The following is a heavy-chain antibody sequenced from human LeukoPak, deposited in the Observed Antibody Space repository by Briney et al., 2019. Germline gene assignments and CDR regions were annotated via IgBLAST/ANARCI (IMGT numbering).Heavy chain of an antibody. CDR3: ARGSPRGYSYGYPYDY. D-gene: IGHD5-18*01. J-gene: IGHJ4*02. V-gene: IGHV1-46*01. CDR2: TNPSGGRT. Sequence: GASVKVSCKASGYTFTSYYMHWVRQAPGQGLEWMGITNPSGGRTSYAQKFQGRVTMTRATSTSTVYMELSSLRSEDTAVYYCARGSPRGYSYGYPYDYGGQGTLDTVSS. CDR1: GYTFTSYY.